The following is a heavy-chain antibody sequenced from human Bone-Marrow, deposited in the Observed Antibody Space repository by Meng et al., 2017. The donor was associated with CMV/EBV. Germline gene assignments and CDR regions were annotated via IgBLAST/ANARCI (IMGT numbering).Heavy chain of an antibody. V-gene: IGHV3-23*01. CDR1: GFTFSSYA. CDR2: ICDGGNT. D-gene: IGHD3-16*01. CDR3: AVGHDSRKVAY. Sequence: GESLKISCAASGFTFSSYAMSWVRQAPGKGLEWVSVICDGGNTHYADFAKGRFIISRDSSTNTLYLQMNSLRADDTALYYCAVGHDSRKVAYWGQGTRVTVSS. J-gene: IGHJ4*02.